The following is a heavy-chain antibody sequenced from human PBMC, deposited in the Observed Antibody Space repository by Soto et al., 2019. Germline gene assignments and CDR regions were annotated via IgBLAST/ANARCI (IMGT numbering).Heavy chain of an antibody. Sequence: QVQLVQSGAEVKKPGSSVKVSCKASGGTFSSYAISWVRQAPGQGLEWMGGIIPIFGTANYAQKFQGRVTITADEATSTAYIERSSLRSEDTAVYYCARTQVVVPAAARYYYYYGMDVWGQGTTVTVSS. D-gene: IGHD2-2*01. J-gene: IGHJ6*02. CDR2: IIPIFGTA. CDR1: GGTFSSYA. CDR3: ARTQVVVPAAARYYYYYGMDV. V-gene: IGHV1-69*01.